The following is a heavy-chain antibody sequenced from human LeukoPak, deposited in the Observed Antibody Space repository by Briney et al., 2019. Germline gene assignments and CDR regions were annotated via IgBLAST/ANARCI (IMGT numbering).Heavy chain of an antibody. D-gene: IGHD3-10*01. V-gene: IGHV3-48*03. Sequence: GGSQRLSCAASGFTYRIYEMNCAPHAPGGGRVCVSYFSSSGSTIFYADSVKGRFPISKDNAKNSMYRKINSLRAEDTAVNYCAREKREGFGELLFFVYWGQGTLVTVSS. CDR2: FSSSGSTI. CDR1: GFTYRIYE. CDR3: AREKREGFGELLFFVY. J-gene: IGHJ4*02.